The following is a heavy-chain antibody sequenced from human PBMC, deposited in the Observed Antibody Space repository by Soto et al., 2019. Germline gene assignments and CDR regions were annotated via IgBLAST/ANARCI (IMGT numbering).Heavy chain of an antibody. V-gene: IGHV4-61*08. CDR1: GGSISSGGYS. J-gene: IGHJ4*02. D-gene: IGHD6-19*01. Sequence: PSETLSLTCAVSGGSISSGGYSWSWIRQPPGKGLEWIGFIYYSGSTKYNPSLESRVTISVDTSKNQFSLKLSSVTTADTAVYYCARRAVAGTFALFDYWGQGTLVTVSS. CDR2: IYYSGST. CDR3: ARRAVAGTFALFDY.